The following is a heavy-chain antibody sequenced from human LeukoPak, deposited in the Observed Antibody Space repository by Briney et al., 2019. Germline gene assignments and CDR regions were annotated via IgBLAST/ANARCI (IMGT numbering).Heavy chain of an antibody. CDR1: GFTFGAYA. V-gene: IGHV3-49*04. CDR2: IRSRSYGGTS. D-gene: IGHD2-2*01. J-gene: IGHJ4*02. Sequence: GGSLRLSCTASGFTFGAYAMTWVRQAPGKGLEWVSFIRSRSYGGTSEYSVSVKGRFTISRDDSKSIAYLQMNTLKTEDTAVYYCARDQYAGYDPYYFDYWGQGTLVTVSS. CDR3: ARDQYAGYDPYYFDY.